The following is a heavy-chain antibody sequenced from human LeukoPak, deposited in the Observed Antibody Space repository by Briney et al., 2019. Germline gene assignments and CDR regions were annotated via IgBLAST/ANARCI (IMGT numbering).Heavy chain of an antibody. Sequence: GGSLRLSCAASGFTFSRYVMSWVRQAPGKGLEWVSAISGSGGSTYYADSVKGRFTISRDNSKNTLHLQMNSLRAEDTAVYYCAKDLTAVAGTHHYWGQGTLVTVSS. V-gene: IGHV3-23*01. D-gene: IGHD6-19*01. CDR3: AKDLTAVAGTHHY. CDR2: ISGSGGST. J-gene: IGHJ4*02. CDR1: GFTFSRYV.